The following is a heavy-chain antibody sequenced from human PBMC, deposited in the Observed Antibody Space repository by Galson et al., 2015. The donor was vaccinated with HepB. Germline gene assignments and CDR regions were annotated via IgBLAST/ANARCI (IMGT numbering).Heavy chain of an antibody. CDR3: ARAVGDTSTYANDY. CDR1: GVSISSSLYY. CDR2: VYYTGNT. D-gene: IGHD2-2*01. Sequence: LSLTCTVSGVSISSSLYYWAWVRQAPGKGLEWIGSVYYTGNTYYKSSLKSRVTVSADMSKNQFTLKVNSVSAADTAVYYCARAVGDTSTYANDYWGQGTLVTVSS. V-gene: IGHV4-39*06. J-gene: IGHJ4*02.